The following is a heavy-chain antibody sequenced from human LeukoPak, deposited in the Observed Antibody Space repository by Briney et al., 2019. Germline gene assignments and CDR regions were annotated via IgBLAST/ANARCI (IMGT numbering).Heavy chain of an antibody. J-gene: IGHJ4*02. CDR2: ISGNGQKT. V-gene: IGHV3-23*01. Sequence: GESLRLSCSASGFTFSRFAMTWVRQLPGKGLQWVSTISGNGQKTYYGDSVTGRFSVSRDNSNNILFLQMDSLRVDDSALYYCAKDANYYDSSAFFIPFDSWGQGTLVTVSS. CDR1: GFTFSRFA. CDR3: AKDANYYDSSAFFIPFDS. D-gene: IGHD3-22*01.